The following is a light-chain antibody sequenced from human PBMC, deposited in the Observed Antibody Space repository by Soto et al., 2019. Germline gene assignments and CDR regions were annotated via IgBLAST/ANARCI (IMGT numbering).Light chain of an antibody. J-gene: IGKJ1*01. CDR3: QHYNNWPPGT. V-gene: IGKV3-15*01. CDR1: QSVSSSY. Sequence: EIVLTQSPATLSLSPGERATLSCRASQSVSSSYLAWYQQKPGQAPSLLIFGASTRATGIPARFSGSGSGTEFTLNISSLQSEDFAVYYCQHYNNWPPGTFGQGTKVDIK. CDR2: GAS.